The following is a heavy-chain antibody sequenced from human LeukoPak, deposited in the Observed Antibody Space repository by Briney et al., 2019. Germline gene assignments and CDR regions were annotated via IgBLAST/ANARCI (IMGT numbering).Heavy chain of an antibody. CDR1: GGSFSGYY. CDR3: ARVTTGYSSSWYSYYYYYYMDV. J-gene: IGHJ6*03. D-gene: IGHD6-13*01. CDR2: INHSGST. Sequence: SETLSLTCAVYGGSFSGYYWSWIRQPPGKGLEWIGEINHSGSTNYNPSLKSRVTISVDTSKNQFSLKLSSVTAADTAVYYCARVTTGYSSSWYSYYYYYYMDVWGKGTTVTISS. V-gene: IGHV4-34*01.